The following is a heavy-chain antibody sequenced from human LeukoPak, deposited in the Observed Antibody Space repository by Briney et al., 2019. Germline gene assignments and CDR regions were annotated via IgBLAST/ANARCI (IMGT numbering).Heavy chain of an antibody. CDR1: GFSFSSYS. CDR3: AKVRGMTTFYLIDY. Sequence: GGSLRLSCAASGFSFSSYSMNWARQSPGKGLEWDSYISSSSSTISYADSVKGRFTISRDNSKNTLYLQMNSLRAEDTAVYYCAKVRGMTTFYLIDYWGQGTLVTVSS. V-gene: IGHV3-48*01. J-gene: IGHJ4*02. CDR2: ISSSSSTI. D-gene: IGHD3-16*01.